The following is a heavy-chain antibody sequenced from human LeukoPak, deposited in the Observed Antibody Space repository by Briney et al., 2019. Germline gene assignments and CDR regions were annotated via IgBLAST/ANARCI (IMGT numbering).Heavy chain of an antibody. D-gene: IGHD6-13*01. CDR3: ARYSSSWPSAGFDP. Sequence: TSETLSLTCTVSGGSISSSSYYWGWSRQPPGKGLEWIGSIYYSGSTYYNPSLKSRVTISVDTSKNQFSLKLSSVTAADTAVYYCARYSSSWPSAGFDPWGQGTLVTVSS. CDR1: GGSISSSSYY. J-gene: IGHJ5*02. CDR2: IYYSGST. V-gene: IGHV4-39*01.